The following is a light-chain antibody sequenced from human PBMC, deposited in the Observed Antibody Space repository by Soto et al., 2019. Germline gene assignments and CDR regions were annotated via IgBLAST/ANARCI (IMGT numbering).Light chain of an antibody. CDR1: SSDVGGYNF. CDR2: DVS. V-gene: IGLV2-11*01. J-gene: IGLJ1*01. Sequence: QSALTQPRSVSGSPGQSVTISCTGTSSDVGGYNFVSWHQQHPGKAPKLMIYDVSKRPSGVPDRFSGSKSGNTASLTISGLQAEDEADYYCCSYAGIYTWVFGTGTKVTVL. CDR3: CSYAGIYTWV.